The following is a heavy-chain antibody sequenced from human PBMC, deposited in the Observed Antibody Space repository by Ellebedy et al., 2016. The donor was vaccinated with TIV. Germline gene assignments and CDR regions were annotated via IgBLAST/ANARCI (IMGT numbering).Heavy chain of an antibody. V-gene: IGHV4-59*01. CDR1: GGSIFSYY. CDR3: ARGRGEQWLDDAFDM. D-gene: IGHD6-19*01. CDR2: IYYNGIT. J-gene: IGHJ3*02. Sequence: MPSETLSLTCTVSGGSIFSYYWSWIRQPPGKGLEWIGFIYYNGITNYNPSLKSRVTMSVDTSKNQFSLKLSSVTAADTAVYFCARGRGEQWLDDAFDMWGQGTMVTVCS.